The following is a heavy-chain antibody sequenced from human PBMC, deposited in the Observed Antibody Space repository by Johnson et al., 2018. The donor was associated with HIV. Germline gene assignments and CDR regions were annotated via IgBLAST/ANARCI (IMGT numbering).Heavy chain of an antibody. CDR3: AKDLGTGYDAFDI. D-gene: IGHD7-27*01. Sequence: QVQLVESGGGLVQPGGSLRLSCAASGFTVSSNYMSWVRQAPGKGLEWVAFIRYDGSNKYYADSVKGRFTISRDNSKNTLYLQMNSLRAEDTAVYYCAKDLGTGYDAFDIWGQGTMVTVSS. V-gene: IGHV3-30*02. J-gene: IGHJ3*02. CDR1: GFTVSSNY. CDR2: IRYDGSNK.